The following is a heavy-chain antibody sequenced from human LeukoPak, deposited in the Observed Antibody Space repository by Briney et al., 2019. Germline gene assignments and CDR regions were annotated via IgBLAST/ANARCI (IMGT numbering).Heavy chain of an antibody. Sequence: GGSLRLSCAAPGFTFSSYAMHWVRQAPGKGLEWVAVISYDGSNKYYADSVKGRFTISRDNSKNTLYLQMSSLRAEDTAVYYCARSKVAATSGRVYYFDYWGQGTLVTVSS. V-gene: IGHV3-30*04. J-gene: IGHJ4*02. CDR3: ARSKVAATSGRVYYFDY. CDR1: GFTFSSYA. D-gene: IGHD2-15*01. CDR2: ISYDGSNK.